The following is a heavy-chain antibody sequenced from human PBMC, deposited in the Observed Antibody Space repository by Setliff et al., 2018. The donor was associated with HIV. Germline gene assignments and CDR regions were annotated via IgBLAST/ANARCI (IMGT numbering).Heavy chain of an antibody. CDR1: GDFSNIQW. CDR3: ARDLFGVAGSSDY. V-gene: IGHV4-59*11. CDR2: IHHSGST. D-gene: IGHD3-3*01. J-gene: IGHJ4*02. Sequence: SETLSLTCTVSGDFSNIQWWTWMRQSPGLGLQWIGSIHHSGSTYYDPSLKSRVTISVDTSKNQFSLKVNSVAAADTAVYYCARDLFGVAGSSDYWSQGTLVTVSS.